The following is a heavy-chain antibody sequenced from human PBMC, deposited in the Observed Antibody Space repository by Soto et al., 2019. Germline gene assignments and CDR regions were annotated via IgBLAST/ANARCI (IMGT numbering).Heavy chain of an antibody. V-gene: IGHV4-39*01. CDR3: ARHPSDFWFDP. CDR2: IYYSGST. D-gene: IGHD2-21*02. J-gene: IGHJ5*02. CDR1: GGSISSSSYF. Sequence: QLQLQESGPGLVKPSETLSLTCSVSGGSISSSSYFWGWIRQPPGKGREWIGSIYYSGSTYYNPSLKSRVTVSVDTSKNQFSLNLSSVTAADTAVYYCARHPSDFWFDPWGQGTLVTVSS.